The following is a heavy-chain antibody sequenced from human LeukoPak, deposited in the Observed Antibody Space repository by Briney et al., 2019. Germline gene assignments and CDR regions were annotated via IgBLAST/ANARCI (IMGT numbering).Heavy chain of an antibody. V-gene: IGHV3-11*04. Sequence: GGSLRLSCAASGFTFSDYYMNWIRQAPGKGLEWISYISSSSSSIYYADSVKGRFTISRDNAKNSLYLQMNSLRAEDTAVYYCARIFALYGSGVMDVWGQGTTVTVSS. CDR1: GFTFSDYY. CDR3: ARIFALYGSGVMDV. CDR2: ISSSSSSI. D-gene: IGHD3-10*01. J-gene: IGHJ6*02.